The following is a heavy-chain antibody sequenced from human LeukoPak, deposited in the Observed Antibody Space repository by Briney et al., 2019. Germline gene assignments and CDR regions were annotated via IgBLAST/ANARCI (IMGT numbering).Heavy chain of an antibody. V-gene: IGHV1-18*01. CDR2: ISTYDDNI. D-gene: IGHD5-12*01. Sequence: GASVKVSCKASGYTFTTYGLSWVRQAPGQGLEWLGWISTYDDNIKYAQSLQGRLTLTIDTSTSTAYMELSSLRSEDTAVYYCARAGSSATGRLDYWGQGTLVTVSS. CDR3: ARAGSSATGRLDY. J-gene: IGHJ4*02. CDR1: GYTFTTYG.